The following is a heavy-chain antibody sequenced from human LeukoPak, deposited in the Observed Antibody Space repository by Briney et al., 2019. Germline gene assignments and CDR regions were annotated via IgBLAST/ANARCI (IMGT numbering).Heavy chain of an antibody. CDR2: IYPGDSDT. V-gene: IGHV5-51*01. Sequence: GESLKISCKGSGYSFTSYWIGWVRPMPGKGLEWMGIIYPGDSDTRYSLSFQGQVTISADKPISTAYLQWSSLKASDTAMYYCARQRRFGELLSYYFDYWGQGTLVTVSS. J-gene: IGHJ4*02. CDR3: ARQRRFGELLSYYFDY. CDR1: GYSFTSYW. D-gene: IGHD3-10*01.